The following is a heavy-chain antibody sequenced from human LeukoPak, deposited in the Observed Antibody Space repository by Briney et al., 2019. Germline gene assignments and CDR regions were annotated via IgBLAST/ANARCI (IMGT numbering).Heavy chain of an antibody. CDR3: ARDRPGDGFNSD. Sequence: GGSLRLSCTPSGFTFSSHAMSWVRQAPGKGLEWVSGISGNGAGTYYGDSVKGRFTISRDNSKNTLYLQMNSLRAEDTAVYYCARDRPGDGFNSDWGQGTLVTVSS. J-gene: IGHJ4*02. D-gene: IGHD5-24*01. CDR2: ISGNGAGT. V-gene: IGHV3-23*02. CDR1: GFTFSSHA.